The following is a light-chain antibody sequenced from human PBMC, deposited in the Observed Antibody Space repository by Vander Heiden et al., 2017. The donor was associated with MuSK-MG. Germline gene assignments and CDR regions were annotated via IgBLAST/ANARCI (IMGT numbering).Light chain of an antibody. CDR3: QQRDNCPRR. Sequence: IVFTHSPATLSLSPAERATLSCRASQSVRNCLAWYQQKPGQAPRLLIYDASNRANGIPARFSGRGSGTDFTLTISVLEPEDFAVYYCQQRDNCPRRFGQGTKVEIK. CDR1: QSVRNC. CDR2: DAS. J-gene: IGKJ1*01. V-gene: IGKV3-11*01.